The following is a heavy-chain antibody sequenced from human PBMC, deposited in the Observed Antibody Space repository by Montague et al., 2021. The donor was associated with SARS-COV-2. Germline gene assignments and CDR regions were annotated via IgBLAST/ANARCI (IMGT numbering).Heavy chain of an antibody. Sequence: SETLSLTRAVYGGSFSGYYWNWIRQPPGKGLEWIGEINHSGSTNYNPSLKSRVTMSVDTSKNQFSLKLSSATAADTAVYYCARGARQGYGFRLGSFDYWGQGTLATVSS. J-gene: IGHJ4*02. CDR1: GGSFSGYY. CDR2: INHSGST. CDR3: ARGARQGYGFRLGSFDY. V-gene: IGHV4-34*01. D-gene: IGHD3-10*01.